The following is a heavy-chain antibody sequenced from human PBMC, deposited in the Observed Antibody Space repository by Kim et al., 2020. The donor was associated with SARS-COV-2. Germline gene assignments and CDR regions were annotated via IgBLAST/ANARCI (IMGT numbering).Heavy chain of an antibody. J-gene: IGHJ4*01. CDR1: GYSISSGYY. D-gene: IGHD3-10*01. CDR2: IYHSGST. CDR3: ARAGLWFGEFYYFDY. Sequence: SETLSLTCTVSGYSISSGYYWGWIRQPPGKGLEWIGSIYHSGSTYYNPSLKSRVTISVDTSKNQFSLKLSSVTAADTAVYYCARAGLWFGEFYYFDYWG. V-gene: IGHV4-38-2*02.